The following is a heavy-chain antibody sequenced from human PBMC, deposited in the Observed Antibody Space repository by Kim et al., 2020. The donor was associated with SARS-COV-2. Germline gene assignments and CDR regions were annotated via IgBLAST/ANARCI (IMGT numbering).Heavy chain of an antibody. J-gene: IGHJ4*02. V-gene: IGHV4-31*03. Sequence: SETLSLTCTVSGGSISSGGYYWSWIRQHPGKGLEWIGYIYYSWSTYYNPSLKSRLTISVDTSKNQFSLKLSSVTAADTAVYYCARAPRDYGLILVDYWGQGTLVTVSS. D-gene: IGHD3-10*01. CDR2: IYYSWST. CDR1: GGSISSGGYY. CDR3: ARAPRDYGLILVDY.